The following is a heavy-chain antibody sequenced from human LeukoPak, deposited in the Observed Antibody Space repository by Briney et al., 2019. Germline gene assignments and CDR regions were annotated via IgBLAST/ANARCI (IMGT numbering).Heavy chain of an antibody. J-gene: IGHJ4*02. Sequence: GESLKISCKGSGYSFTSYWIGWVRQMPGKGLEWMGIIYPGDSDTRYSPSFQGQVTISADKSISTAYLQWSSLKASDTAMYYCARGLRRGVVAAKFCFDYWGQGTLVTVSS. CDR3: ARGLRRGVVAAKFCFDY. CDR2: IYPGDSDT. CDR1: GYSFTSYW. V-gene: IGHV5-51*01. D-gene: IGHD2-15*01.